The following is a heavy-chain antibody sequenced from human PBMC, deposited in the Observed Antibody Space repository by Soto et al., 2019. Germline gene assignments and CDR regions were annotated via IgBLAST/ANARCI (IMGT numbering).Heavy chain of an antibody. V-gene: IGHV6-1*01. J-gene: IGHJ4*02. CDR1: GDSVSSNNIA. Sequence: PSQTLSLTCAVSGDSVSSNNIAWNWLRQSPWRGLEWLGRTYYRSKWYNEYAVSVRSRITINLDTSKNQFSLQLNSVTPEDTAVYYCARGRGSTFDYWGQGAQVTVSS. D-gene: IGHD3-10*01. CDR2: TYYRSKWYN. CDR3: ARGRGSTFDY.